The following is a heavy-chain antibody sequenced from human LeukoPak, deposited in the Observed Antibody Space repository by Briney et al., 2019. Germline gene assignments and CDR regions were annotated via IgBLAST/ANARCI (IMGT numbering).Heavy chain of an antibody. CDR3: TRDHITSWQIDF. CDR2: VRPGDGPT. D-gene: IGHD2-2*01. J-gene: IGHJ4*02. Sequence: GGSLRLSCAASGFTFSSAWMTWVRQAPGKGLEWVSHVRPGDGPTTYAESVKGRFTISRDNSKNTVSLQMNSLRVEDTAVYYCTRDHITSWQIDFWGQGTMVTVSS. V-gene: IGHV3-23*01. CDR1: GFTFSSAW.